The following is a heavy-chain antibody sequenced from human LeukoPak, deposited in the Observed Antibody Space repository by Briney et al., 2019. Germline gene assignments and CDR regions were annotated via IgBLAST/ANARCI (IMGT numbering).Heavy chain of an antibody. CDR1: GFTFSSYW. CDR3: ARWSSGDYYGSGSRINWFDP. V-gene: IGHV3-74*01. D-gene: IGHD3-10*01. Sequence: PGGSLRLSCAASGFTFSSYWMHWVRQAPGKGLVWVSRINSDGSSTSYADSVKGRFTISRDNAKNSLYLQMNSLRAEDTAVYYCARWSSGDYYGSGSRINWFDPWGQGTLVTVSS. CDR2: INSDGSST. J-gene: IGHJ5*02.